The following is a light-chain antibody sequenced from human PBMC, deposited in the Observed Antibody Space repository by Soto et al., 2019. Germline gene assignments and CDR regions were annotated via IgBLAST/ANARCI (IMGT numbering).Light chain of an antibody. CDR1: QSVTSSN. CDR3: QQYDTSPLT. J-gene: IGKJ4*01. Sequence: EIVLTQSPGTLSLSPGERVTLSCRASQSVTSSNLAWYQQKPGQAPSLLISGASTRATGIPDRFIGGGSGTDFTLTISRLEPEDFAVYYCQQYDTSPLTFGGGTKVEI. CDR2: GAS. V-gene: IGKV3-20*01.